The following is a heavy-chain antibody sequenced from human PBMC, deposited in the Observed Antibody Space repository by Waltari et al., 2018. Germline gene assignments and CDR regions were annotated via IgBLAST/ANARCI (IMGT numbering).Heavy chain of an antibody. CDR2: IYHSGST. V-gene: IGHV4-38-2*02. J-gene: IGHJ4*02. CDR1: GYSISSGYY. D-gene: IGHD3-22*01. Sequence: QVQLQESGPGLVKPSETLSLTCAVSGYSISSGYYWGWLRPPPGKGLEWIGSIYHSGSTYYNPSLKSRVTISVDTSKNQFSLKLSSVTAADTAVYYCAREKHYYDSSGYYSPFGYWGQGTLVTVSS. CDR3: AREKHYYDSSGYYSPFGY.